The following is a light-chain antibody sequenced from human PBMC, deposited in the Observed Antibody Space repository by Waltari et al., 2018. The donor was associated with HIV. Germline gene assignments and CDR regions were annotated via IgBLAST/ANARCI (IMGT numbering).Light chain of an antibody. CDR1: SSNIGAGYD. CDR3: QSYDSSLSGYV. V-gene: IGLV1-40*01. J-gene: IGLJ1*01. CDR2: DNT. Sequence: QSVLTQPPSVSGAPGQRVTISCTGSSSNIGAGYDVHWYQQLPGTAPKLLIYDNTNRPSGVPDRISGSKSGTSASLAITGLQAEDEADYYCQSYDSSLSGYVFGTGTKVTVL.